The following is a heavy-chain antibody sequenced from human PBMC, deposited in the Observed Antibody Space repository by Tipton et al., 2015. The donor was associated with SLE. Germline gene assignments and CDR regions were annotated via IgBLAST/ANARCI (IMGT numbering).Heavy chain of an antibody. D-gene: IGHD5-24*01. CDR1: GFTFSSYG. V-gene: IGHV3-30*02. Sequence: GSLRLSCAASGFTFSSYGMHWVRQAPGKGLEWVAFIRYDGSNKYYADSVKGRFTISRDNSKNTLYLQMNSLRAEDTAVYYCAKDRGDGYNFYHFDYWGQGTLVTVSS. J-gene: IGHJ4*02. CDR2: IRYDGSNK. CDR3: AKDRGDGYNFYHFDY.